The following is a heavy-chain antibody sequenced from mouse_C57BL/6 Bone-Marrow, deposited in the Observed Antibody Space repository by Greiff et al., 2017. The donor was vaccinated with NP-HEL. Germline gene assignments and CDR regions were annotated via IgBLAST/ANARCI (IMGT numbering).Heavy chain of an antibody. J-gene: IGHJ4*01. D-gene: IGHD2-10*02. Sequence: QVQLQQSGPGLVQPSQSLSITCTVSGFSLTSYGVHWVRQSPGKGLEWLGVIWRGGSTDYNAAFMSRLSITKDNSKSQVFFKMNSLQADDTAIYYCAGYGNYVDYYAMDYWGQGTSVTVSS. CDR3: AGYGNYVDYYAMDY. CDR1: GFSLTSYG. V-gene: IGHV2-5*01. CDR2: IWRGGST.